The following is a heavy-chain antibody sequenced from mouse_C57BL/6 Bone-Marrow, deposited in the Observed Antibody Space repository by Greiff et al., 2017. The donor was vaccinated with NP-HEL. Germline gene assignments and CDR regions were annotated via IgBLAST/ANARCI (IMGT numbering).Heavy chain of an antibody. CDR2: IDPSDSYT. CDR1: GYTFTSYW. J-gene: IGHJ2*01. V-gene: IGHV1-59*01. Sequence: QVQLQQPGAELVRPGTSVKLSCKASGYTFTSYWMHWVKQRPGQGLEWIGVIDPSDSYTNYNQKLKGKATLTVDTSSSTAYMQLSSLTSEDSAVYYCARGGFDYWGQGTTLTVSS. CDR3: ARGGFDY.